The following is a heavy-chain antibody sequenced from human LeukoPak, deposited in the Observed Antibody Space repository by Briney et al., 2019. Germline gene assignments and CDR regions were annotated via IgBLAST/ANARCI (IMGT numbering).Heavy chain of an antibody. CDR2: INWNGGST. V-gene: IGHV3-20*04. Sequence: PGGSLRLSCAATGFTFDDYGMSWVRQAPGKGLEWVSGINWNGGSTGYADSVKGRFTISRDNAKNSLYLQMNSLRAEDTALYYCARDEGVWGSYRFDPWGQGTLVTVSS. CDR1: GFTFDDYG. CDR3: ARDEGVWGSYRFDP. J-gene: IGHJ5*02. D-gene: IGHD3-16*02.